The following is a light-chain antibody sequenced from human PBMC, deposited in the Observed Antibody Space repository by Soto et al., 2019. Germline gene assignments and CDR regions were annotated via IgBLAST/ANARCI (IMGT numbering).Light chain of an antibody. J-gene: IGKJ4*01. Sequence: DIQLTQSPSSLSASVGDRVTITCQASQDISNYLNWYQQKPGKAPKVLIYAASELETGVQSRFSGSGSGTDFTFSISSLEPEDIGTYYCQQHDNLLVTFGGGTKVEIK. CDR3: QQHDNLLVT. V-gene: IGKV1-33*01. CDR1: QDISNY. CDR2: AAS.